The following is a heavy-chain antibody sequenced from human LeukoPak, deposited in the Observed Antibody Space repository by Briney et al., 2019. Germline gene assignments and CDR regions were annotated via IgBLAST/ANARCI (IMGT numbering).Heavy chain of an antibody. Sequence: NPGGSLRLSCAASGLIFTSYEMNWVRQAPGKGVEGLSYISSSDTTIYYADSVKGRFTISRDNAKNSLYLQMNSLRAEDTAVYYCARDSRRYSMPQLNFYYYGMDVWGQGTTVTVSS. CDR2: ISSSDTTI. V-gene: IGHV3-48*03. J-gene: IGHJ6*02. D-gene: IGHD3-9*01. CDR1: GLIFTSYE. CDR3: ARDSRRYSMPQLNFYYYGMDV.